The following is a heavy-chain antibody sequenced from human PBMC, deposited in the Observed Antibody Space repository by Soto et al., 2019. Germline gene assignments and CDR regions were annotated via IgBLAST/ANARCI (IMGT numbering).Heavy chain of an antibody. CDR2: IYWDDDK. V-gene: IGHV2-5*02. J-gene: IGHJ4*02. CDR1: GFSLNTYGVG. CDR3: ARPLGSWGAYYFDY. D-gene: IGHD3-16*01. Sequence: QITLKESGPTLVKPTQTLTLTCTVSGFSLNTYGVGVGWIRQPPGTALEWLALIYWDDDKRYSPSLKSRLTTTKDPSNTQVVLTMTNLDPVDTVTYSCARPLGSWGAYYFDYWGQGTLVTVSS.